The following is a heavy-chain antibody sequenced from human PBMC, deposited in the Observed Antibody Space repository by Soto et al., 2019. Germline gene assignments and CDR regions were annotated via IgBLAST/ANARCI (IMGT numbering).Heavy chain of an antibody. CDR2: IDPSDSYS. CDR3: ARQEGSSSDSYYYGMDV. J-gene: IGHJ6*02. CDR1: GYSFTSYW. D-gene: IGHD6-6*01. Sequence: PGESLKISCKGSGYSFTSYWITWVRQMPGKGLEWMGKIDPSDSYSTYSPSLQGHVTISADKSISTAYLQWSSLKASDTAMYYCARQEGSSSDSYYYGMDVWGQGTTVTVSS. V-gene: IGHV5-10-1*01.